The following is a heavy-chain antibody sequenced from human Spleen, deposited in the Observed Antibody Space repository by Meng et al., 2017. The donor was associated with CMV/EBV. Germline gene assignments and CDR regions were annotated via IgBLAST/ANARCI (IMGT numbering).Heavy chain of an antibody. CDR2: IYYSGST. J-gene: IGHJ4*02. Sequence: SETLSLTCAVSGGSISSYYWSWIRQPPGKALEWIGYIYYSGSTRYSPSLKSRVTISVDTSKNQFSLQLSSVTAADTAVYYCARLSYSSQSGDYWGQGTLVTVSS. V-gene: IGHV4-59*01. D-gene: IGHD6-13*01. CDR1: GGSISSYY. CDR3: ARLSYSSQSGDY.